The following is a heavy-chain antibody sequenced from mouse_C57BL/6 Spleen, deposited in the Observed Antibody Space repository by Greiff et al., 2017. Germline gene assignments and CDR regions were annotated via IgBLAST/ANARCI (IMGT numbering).Heavy chain of an antibody. CDR3: ASRSSSFDYAMDY. CDR1: GFSLTSYG. V-gene: IGHV2-2*01. CDR2: IWSGGST. D-gene: IGHD1-1*01. Sequence: VKLMESGPGLVQPSQSLSITCTVSGFSLTSYGVHWVRQSPGKGLEWLGVIWSGGSTDYNAAFISRLSISKDNSKSQVFFKMNSLQADDTAIYYCASRSSSFDYAMDYWGQGTSVTVSS. J-gene: IGHJ4*01.